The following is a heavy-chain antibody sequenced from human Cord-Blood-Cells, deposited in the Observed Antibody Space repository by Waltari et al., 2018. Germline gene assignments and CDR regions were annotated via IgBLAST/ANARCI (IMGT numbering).Heavy chain of an antibody. CDR3: ARDQRGSYYY. D-gene: IGHD1-26*01. CDR2: LSSSSRTI. CDR1: GFTFSSYS. J-gene: IGHJ4*02. Sequence: EVQLVESGGGLVQPGGSLRLSCAASGFTFSSYSMNWGRQAPGQGLEWVSYLSSSSRTIYYADSVKGRFTSSRDNAKNSLYLQMNSLRDEDTAVYYCARDQRGSYYYWGQGTLVTVSS. V-gene: IGHV3-48*02.